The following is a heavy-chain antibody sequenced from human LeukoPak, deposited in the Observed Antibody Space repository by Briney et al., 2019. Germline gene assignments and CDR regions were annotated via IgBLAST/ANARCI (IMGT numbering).Heavy chain of an antibody. J-gene: IGHJ4*02. CDR3: ATGASSGWYLYFVY. CDR2: FDPEDGET. CDR1: GYTLTELS. V-gene: IGHV1-24*01. Sequence: VASVKVSCKVSGYTLTELSMHWVRQAPGKGLECMGGFDPEDGETIYAQKFQGRVTMTEDTSTDTAYMELSSLRSEDTAVYYCATGASSGWYLYFVYWGQGTLVTVSS. D-gene: IGHD6-19*01.